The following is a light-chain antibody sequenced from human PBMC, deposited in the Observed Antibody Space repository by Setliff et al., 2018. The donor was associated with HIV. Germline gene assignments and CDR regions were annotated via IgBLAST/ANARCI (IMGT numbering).Light chain of an antibody. CDR2: RNN. J-gene: IGLJ2*01. Sequence: QSALTQPPSASGTPGQRVTISCSGSSSNIGSNTVDWYQQVPGTAPKLLVYRNNQRPSGVPDRFSGSKAGTSASLVISGLQSEDEADYYCAAWDDSLNVIFGGGTKVTVL. V-gene: IGLV1-44*01. CDR1: SSNIGSNT. CDR3: AAWDDSLNVI.